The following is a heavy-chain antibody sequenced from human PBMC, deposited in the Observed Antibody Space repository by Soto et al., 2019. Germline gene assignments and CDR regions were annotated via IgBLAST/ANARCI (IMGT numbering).Heavy chain of an antibody. CDR1: GGSISSGGYS. Sequence: QLQLQESGSGLVKPSQTLSLTCAVSGGSISSGGYSWSWIQQPPGKGLEWIGYIYHSGSTYYNPSHKSRVTISVYRSKNQFSLKLSSVTAADTAVYYCARATNYDFWSAPTGNWFDPWGQGTLVTVSS. V-gene: IGHV4-30-2*01. D-gene: IGHD3-3*01. CDR2: IYHSGST. CDR3: ARATNYDFWSAPTGNWFDP. J-gene: IGHJ5*02.